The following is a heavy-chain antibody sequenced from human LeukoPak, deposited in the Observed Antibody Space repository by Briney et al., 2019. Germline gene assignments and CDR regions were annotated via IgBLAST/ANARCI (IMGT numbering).Heavy chain of an antibody. J-gene: IGHJ4*02. V-gene: IGHV3-48*02. CDR1: GFTFSSYS. CDR2: ITASGTAM. D-gene: IGHD1-26*01. CDR3: ASSGSYRFDY. Sequence: GGTLRLSCAASGFTFSSYSMNWVRQAPGKGLEWVSHITASGTAMFYADSVKGRFTISRDNAKNSLYLQMKSPRDEDTAVYYCASSGSYRFDYWGEGTLVTVSS.